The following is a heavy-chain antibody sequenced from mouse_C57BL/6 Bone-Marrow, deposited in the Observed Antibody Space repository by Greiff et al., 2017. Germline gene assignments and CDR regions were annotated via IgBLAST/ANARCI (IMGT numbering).Heavy chain of an antibody. CDR1: GFTFSSYA. CDR2: ISSGGAYI. V-gene: IGHV5-9-1*02. Sequence: EVLLVESGEGLVKPGGSLKLSCAASGFTFSSYAMSWVRQTPEKRLEWVAYISSGGAYIYYADTVKGRFTISRDNARNALYLQMSSLKAEDTAMYYCTRSLLRGFDYWGQGTTLTVSS. J-gene: IGHJ2*01. D-gene: IGHD1-1*01. CDR3: TRSLLRGFDY.